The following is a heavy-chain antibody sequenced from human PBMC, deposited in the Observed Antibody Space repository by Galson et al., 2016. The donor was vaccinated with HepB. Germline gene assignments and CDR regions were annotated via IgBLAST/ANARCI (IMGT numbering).Heavy chain of an antibody. J-gene: IGHJ3*01. CDR3: ARQDRAGLVNF. CDR1: GGSISSSSYF. Sequence: ETLSLTCTVSGGSISSSSYFWAWIRQPPGKGLEWIGSIYYSGTTHYNPSLQSRVSISVDTSKNQFSLRLTSVNAADTAMYSCARQDRAGLVNFWGQGTKVTVSS. V-gene: IGHV4-39*01. CDR2: IYYSGTT. D-gene: IGHD6-19*01.